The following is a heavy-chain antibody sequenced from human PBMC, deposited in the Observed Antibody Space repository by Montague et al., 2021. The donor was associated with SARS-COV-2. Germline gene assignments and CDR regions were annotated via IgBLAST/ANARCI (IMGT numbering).Heavy chain of an antibody. CDR1: AGSLSSRSNY. CDR2: VDSAGST. V-gene: IGHV4-39*07. CDR3: ARDEYNRYWYKY. J-gene: IGHJ4*02. Sequence: SETLSLTCTVSAGSLSSRSNYWGWIRQPPGMGLQWIGSVDSAGSTYYXPSLKSRVTISLDTSKNQFSLKLSSVTAADTAVYYCARDEYNRYWYKYWSQGALVTVSS. D-gene: IGHD2-8*02.